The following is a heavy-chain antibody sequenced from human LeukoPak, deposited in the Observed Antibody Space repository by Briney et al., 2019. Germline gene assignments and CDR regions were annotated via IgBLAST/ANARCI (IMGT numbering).Heavy chain of an antibody. V-gene: IGHV4-34*01. CDR1: GGSLSGYY. D-gene: IGHD3-9*01. Sequence: KPSETLSLTCAVYGGSLSGYYWRWIRQPPGKGLEWIGEINHSGSTNYNPSLKSRVTISVDTSKNQFSLKLSSVTAADTAVYYCARGGPDILTGYYKGRHDYWGQGTLVTVSS. J-gene: IGHJ4*02. CDR2: INHSGST. CDR3: ARGGPDILTGYYKGRHDY.